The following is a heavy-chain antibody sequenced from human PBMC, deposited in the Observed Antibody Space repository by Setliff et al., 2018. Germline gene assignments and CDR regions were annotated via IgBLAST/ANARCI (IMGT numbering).Heavy chain of an antibody. CDR3: ARERYFDY. J-gene: IGHJ4*02. V-gene: IGHV1-8*02. CDR1: GYPSISYD. Sequence: ASVKVSCKASGYPSISYDINWVRQAPGQGLEWMGWMNPNSGKTGYAQKFQGRVIMTRNTSISTAYLELNTLRSDDTAVYYCARERYFDYWGQGTLVTVSS. CDR2: MNPNSGKT.